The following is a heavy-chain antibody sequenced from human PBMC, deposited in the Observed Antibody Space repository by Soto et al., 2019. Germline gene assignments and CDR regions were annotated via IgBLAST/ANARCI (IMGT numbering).Heavy chain of an antibody. V-gene: IGHV1-69*02. CDR2: IIPILGIA. CDR1: GGTFSSYT. J-gene: IGHJ4*02. D-gene: IGHD3-10*01. CDR3: ARDLITMVRGVNVLGY. Sequence: ASVKVSCKASGGTFSSYTISWVRQAPGQGLEWMGRIIPILGIANYAQKFQGRVTITADKSTSTAYMELSSLRSEDTAVYYCARDLITMVRGVNVLGYWGQGTLVTVSS.